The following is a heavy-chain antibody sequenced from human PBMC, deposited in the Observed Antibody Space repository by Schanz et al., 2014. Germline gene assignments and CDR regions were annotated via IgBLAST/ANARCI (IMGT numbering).Heavy chain of an antibody. CDR2: IIPILGIA. Sequence: QVQLVQSGAEVKKPGSSVKVSCKASGGTFSSYSISWVRQAPGQGLEWMGRIIPILGIANYAQKFQGRVTVTTDTSTSTVYMELRNLRSDDTAVYYCARAKRFGDMDVWGQGTLVIVSA. D-gene: IGHD3-10*01. V-gene: IGHV1-69*02. J-gene: IGHJ4*02. CDR1: GGTFSSYS. CDR3: ARAKRFGDMDV.